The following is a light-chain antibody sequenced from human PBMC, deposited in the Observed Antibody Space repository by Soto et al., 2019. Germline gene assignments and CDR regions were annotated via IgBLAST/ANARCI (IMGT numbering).Light chain of an antibody. J-gene: IGLJ1*01. Sequence: QSALTRTPSVSGAPGQRVTISCTGRSSNIGAGYDVHWYQHLPGTAPKLLIYGTTNRPSGVPDRFSGSKSGTSASLAISGLRSDDEADYFCATWDDSLNGFYVFGTGTKVTVL. CDR3: ATWDDSLNGFYV. V-gene: IGLV1-40*01. CDR1: SSNIGAGYD. CDR2: GTT.